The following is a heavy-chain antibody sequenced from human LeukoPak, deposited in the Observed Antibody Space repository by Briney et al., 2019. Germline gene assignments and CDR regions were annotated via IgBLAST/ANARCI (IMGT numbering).Heavy chain of an antibody. CDR2: INHSGST. Sequence: SETLSLTCAVYGGSFSGYYWSWIRQPPGKGLEWIGEINHSGSTNYNPSLKSRVTISVDTSKNQFSLKLSSVTAADTAVYYCARVVVVPYYYYGMDVWGKGTTVTVS. CDR1: GGSFSGYY. V-gene: IGHV4-34*01. CDR3: ARVVVVPYYYYGMDV. J-gene: IGHJ6*04. D-gene: IGHD2-15*01.